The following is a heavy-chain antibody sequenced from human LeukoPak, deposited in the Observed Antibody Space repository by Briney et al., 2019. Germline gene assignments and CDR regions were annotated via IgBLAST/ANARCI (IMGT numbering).Heavy chain of an antibody. CDR1: GFNFRKTW. Sequence: GGSLRLSCSASGFNFRKTWMQWVRQAPGQGLVRVSQINDDGKTTGYADSVKGRFTVSRDNGKNTLYLHMKGLRAEDTAVYYCARDVSYGRMDVWGQGTTVIVSS. V-gene: IGHV3-74*01. D-gene: IGHD4-17*01. CDR2: INDDGKTT. J-gene: IGHJ6*02. CDR3: ARDVSYGRMDV.